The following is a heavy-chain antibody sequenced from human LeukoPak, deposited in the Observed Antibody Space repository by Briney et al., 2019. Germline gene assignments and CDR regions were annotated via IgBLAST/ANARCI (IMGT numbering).Heavy chain of an antibody. CDR2: IRYDGSNK. Sequence: GGALRLSCAASGFTFSSYGMHWVRQAPGKGLEWVAFIRYDGSNKYYADSVKGRFTISRDKSKNTLYLHMNSLRAEDTAVYYCATPRVWGSHGPDYWGQGTLVTVSS. CDR1: GFTFSSYG. CDR3: ATPRVWGSHGPDY. J-gene: IGHJ4*02. D-gene: IGHD3-16*01. V-gene: IGHV3-30*02.